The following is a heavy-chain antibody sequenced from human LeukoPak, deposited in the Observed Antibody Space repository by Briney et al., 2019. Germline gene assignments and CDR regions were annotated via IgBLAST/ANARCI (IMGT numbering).Heavy chain of an antibody. CDR3: VRAGLDSSGQHPHDY. Sequence: GGSLRLSCVASGFTFSNYGMNWVRQAPGKGLEWVAIIWFDGSNIDYADSVKGRFTISRDNSKNTLFLQMNSLRAEDTAVYYCVRAGLDSSGQHPHDYWGQGTLVTVSS. CDR2: IWFDGSNI. D-gene: IGHD3-22*01. CDR1: GFTFSNYG. V-gene: IGHV3-30*02. J-gene: IGHJ4*02.